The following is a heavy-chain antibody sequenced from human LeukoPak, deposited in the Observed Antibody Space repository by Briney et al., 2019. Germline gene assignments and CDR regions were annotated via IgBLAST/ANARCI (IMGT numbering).Heavy chain of an antibody. CDR3: ARGSSIFGVLEN. Sequence: ASVKVSCKASGYTFTGYYMHWVRQAPGQGVEGMGWINPNSGGTNYAQKFQGRVTMTRDTSTSTVYMELSSLRSEDTAVYYCARGSSIFGVLENWGQGTLVTVSS. CDR2: INPNSGGT. J-gene: IGHJ4*02. V-gene: IGHV1-2*02. D-gene: IGHD3-3*01. CDR1: GYTFTGYY.